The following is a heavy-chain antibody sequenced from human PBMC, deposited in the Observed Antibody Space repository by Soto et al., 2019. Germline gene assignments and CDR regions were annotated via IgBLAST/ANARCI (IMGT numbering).Heavy chain of an antibody. CDR3: ARSSASASSFDP. V-gene: IGHV1-18*01. CDR1: GYTFTSYG. Sequence: QVQLVQSGAEVKKPGASVKVSCKASGYTFTSYGISWVRQAPGQGLEGMGWISAYNGNTNYAQKLQDRVTMTTDTSTTTAYMELSSLRSADTAVYSCARSSASASSFDPWGQGTLVTVSS. CDR2: ISAYNGNT. J-gene: IGHJ5*02. D-gene: IGHD6-6*01.